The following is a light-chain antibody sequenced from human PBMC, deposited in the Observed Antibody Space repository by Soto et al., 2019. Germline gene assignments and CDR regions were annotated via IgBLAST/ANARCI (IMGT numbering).Light chain of an antibody. CDR1: QSISSY. Sequence: DIQMTQSPSSLSASVGDRVTITCRASQSISSYLNWYQQKPGKAPKLLIYAASSLQSGVPSRFSGSGAGTEVTLTISSLQPEDFATYYCQQSYSTLLYTFGQGTKLEIK. V-gene: IGKV1-39*01. CDR3: QQSYSTLLYT. J-gene: IGKJ2*01. CDR2: AAS.